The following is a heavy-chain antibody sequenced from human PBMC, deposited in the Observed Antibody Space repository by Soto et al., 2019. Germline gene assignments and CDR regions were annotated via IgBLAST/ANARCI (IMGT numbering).Heavy chain of an antibody. Sequence: SETLSLTCTVSGGSISSSSYYWGWIRQPPGKGLEWIGYIYYSGSTNYNPSLKSRVTISVDTSKNQFSLKLSSVTAADTAVYYCARRVDYVWGSYRYSPYFDYWGQGTLVTVS. J-gene: IGHJ4*02. CDR3: ARRVDYVWGSYRYSPYFDY. CDR2: IYYSGST. V-gene: IGHV4-61*05. D-gene: IGHD3-16*02. CDR1: GGSISSSSYY.